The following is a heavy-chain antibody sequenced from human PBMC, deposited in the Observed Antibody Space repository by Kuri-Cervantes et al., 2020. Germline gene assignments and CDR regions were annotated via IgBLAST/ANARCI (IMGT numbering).Heavy chain of an antibody. V-gene: IGHV3-53*01. CDR3: ARWEWPYYSGMDV. D-gene: IGHD3-3*01. CDR1: GFTVSSNY. Sequence: GGSLRLSCAASGFTVSSNYMSWVRQAPGKGLEWVSVIYSGGSTYYADSVKGRFTISRDNSKNTLYLQMNSLRAEDTAVYYCARWEWPYYSGMDVWGQGTTVTVSS. CDR2: IYSGGST. J-gene: IGHJ6*02.